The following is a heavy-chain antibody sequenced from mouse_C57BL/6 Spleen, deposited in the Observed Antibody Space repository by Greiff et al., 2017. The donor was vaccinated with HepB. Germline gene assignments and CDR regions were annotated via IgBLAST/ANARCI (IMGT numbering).Heavy chain of an antibody. CDR2: ISYDGSN. J-gene: IGHJ3*01. V-gene: IGHV3-6*01. CDR1: GYSITSGYY. CDR3: ASFYYGYEGAY. Sequence: VQLQQSGPGLVKPSQSLSLTCSVTGYSITSGYYWNWIRQFPGNKLEWMGYISYDGSNNYNPSLKNRISITRDTSKNQFFLKLNSVTTEDTATYYCASFYYGYEGAYWGQGTLVTVSA. D-gene: IGHD2-2*01.